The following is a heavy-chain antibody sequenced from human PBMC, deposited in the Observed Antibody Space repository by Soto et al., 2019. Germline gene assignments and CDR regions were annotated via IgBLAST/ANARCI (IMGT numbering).Heavy chain of an antibody. J-gene: IGHJ3*02. Sequence: PVGSLRLSCAVSGFICSSYDMSWVRQAPGQGLEWVSTILVGGSTHYEDSVKGRFTISRDTSKNTVYLQMNSLTAGDTAFYYCAKATATSGGAFEIYGQGTMVTVS. V-gene: IGHV3-23*01. D-gene: IGHD1-26*01. CDR3: AKATATSGGAFEI. CDR1: GFICSSYD. CDR2: ILVGGST.